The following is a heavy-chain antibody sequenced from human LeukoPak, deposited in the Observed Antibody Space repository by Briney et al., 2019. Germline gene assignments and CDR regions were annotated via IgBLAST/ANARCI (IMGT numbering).Heavy chain of an antibody. CDR3: ARGKRLSLYYYYYMDV. D-gene: IGHD6-25*01. J-gene: IGHJ6*03. Sequence: SETLSLTCAVYGGSFSGYYWSWIRQPPGKGLQWIGEINHSGSTNYNPSLKSRVTISVDTSKNQFSLKLSSVTAADTAVYYCARGKRLSLYYYYYMDVWGKGTTVTVSS. CDR1: GGSFSGYY. CDR2: INHSGST. V-gene: IGHV4-34*01.